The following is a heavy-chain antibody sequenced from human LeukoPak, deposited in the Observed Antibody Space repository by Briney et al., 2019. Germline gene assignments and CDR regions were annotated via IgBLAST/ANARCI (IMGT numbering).Heavy chain of an antibody. CDR2: MNPNSGNT. Sequence: GASVKVSCKASGYTFTSYAMNWVRQAPGQGLEWMGWMNPNSGNTGYAQKFQGRVTITRNTSISTAYMELSSLRSEDTAVYYCARARRGYSGYGPHYYYYYMDVWGKGTTVTVSS. J-gene: IGHJ6*03. D-gene: IGHD5-12*01. CDR1: GYTFTSYA. V-gene: IGHV1-8*03. CDR3: ARARRGYSGYGPHYYYYYMDV.